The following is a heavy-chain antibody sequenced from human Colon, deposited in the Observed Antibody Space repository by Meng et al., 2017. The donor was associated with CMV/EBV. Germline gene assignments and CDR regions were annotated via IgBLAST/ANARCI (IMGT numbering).Heavy chain of an antibody. Sequence: VQMQGSGPGLVKPSGTLFLTFAVSGGSISRSTWWRWVRQPPGRGLELVAKINPDGSYIEYVDSVKGRFTTSRDNAENSLHLQMNSLRAGDTAVYFCYGESRSQSFDKWGRGTLVTVSS. V-gene: IGHV3-7*02. D-gene: IGHD6-6*01. CDR1: GGSISRSTW. CDR3: YGESRSQSFDK. J-gene: IGHJ4*02. CDR2: INPDGSYI.